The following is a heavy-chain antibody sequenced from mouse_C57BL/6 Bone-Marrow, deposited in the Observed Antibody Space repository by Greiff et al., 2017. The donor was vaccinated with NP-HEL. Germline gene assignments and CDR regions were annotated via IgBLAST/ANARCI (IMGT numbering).Heavy chain of an antibody. CDR2: IDPSDSYT. J-gene: IGHJ2*01. Sequence: QVQLQQPGAELVRPGTSVKLSCKASGYTFTSYWMHWVKQRPGQGLEWIGVIDPSDSYTNYNQKFKGKATLTVDTSSSTAYMQLSSLTSEDSAVYYCARGGWLLNYFDYWGQGTTLTVSS. V-gene: IGHV1-59*01. CDR3: ARGGWLLNYFDY. CDR1: GYTFTSYW. D-gene: IGHD2-3*01.